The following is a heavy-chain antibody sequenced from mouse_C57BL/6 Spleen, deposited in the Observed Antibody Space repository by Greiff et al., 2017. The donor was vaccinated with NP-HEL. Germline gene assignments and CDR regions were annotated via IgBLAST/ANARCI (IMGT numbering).Heavy chain of an antibody. CDR2: IYPRDGST. V-gene: IGHV1-85*01. J-gene: IGHJ3*01. D-gene: IGHD2-3*01. CDR3: ARSGDGYYAGRFAY. Sequence: QVQLKESGPELVKPGASVKLSCKASGYTFTSYDINWVKQRPGQGLEWIGWIYPRDGSTKYNEKFKGKATLTVDTSSSTAYMELHSLTSEDSAVYFCARSGDGYYAGRFAYWSQGTLVTVSA. CDR1: GYTFTSYD.